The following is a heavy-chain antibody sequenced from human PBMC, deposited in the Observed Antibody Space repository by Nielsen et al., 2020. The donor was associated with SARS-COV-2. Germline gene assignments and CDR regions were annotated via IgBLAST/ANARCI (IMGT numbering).Heavy chain of an antibody. D-gene: IGHD3-3*01. Sequence: WIRQPPGKGLVWVSRINSDGSSTSYADSVKGRFTISRDNAKNSLYLQMNSLRAEDTALYYCAKDSRYDFWSGYLGNWFDPWGQGTLVTVSS. V-gene: IGHV3-74*01. J-gene: IGHJ5*02. CDR3: AKDSRYDFWSGYLGNWFDP. CDR2: INSDGSST.